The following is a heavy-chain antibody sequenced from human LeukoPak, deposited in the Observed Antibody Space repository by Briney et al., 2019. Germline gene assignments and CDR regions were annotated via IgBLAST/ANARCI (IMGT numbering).Heavy chain of an antibody. CDR1: GGSFSGYY. D-gene: IGHD6-19*01. CDR3: ARRARYSSGWYWFDP. V-gene: IGHV4-34*01. CDR2: INHSGST. J-gene: IGHJ5*02. Sequence: PSETLSLTCAVYGGSFSGYYWSWIRQPPGKGLEWIGEINHSGSTNYNPSLKSRVTRSVDTSKNQFSLKLSSVTAADTAVYYCARRARYSSGWYWFDPWGQGTLVTVSS.